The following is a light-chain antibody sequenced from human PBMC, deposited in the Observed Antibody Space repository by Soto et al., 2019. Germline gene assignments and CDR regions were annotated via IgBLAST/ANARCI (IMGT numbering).Light chain of an antibody. J-gene: IGLJ2*01. V-gene: IGLV1-40*01. Sequence: QSVLTQPPSVSGAPGKSVTISCIGSGSNIGAGYEVHWYQQLPGVAPKLLIFDTINRPSGVPGRFSGSKSGASASLAITGLLPEDEADFFCQSFDTNLNAVLFGGGTQLTVL. CDR1: GSNIGAGYE. CDR3: QSFDTNLNAVL. CDR2: DTI.